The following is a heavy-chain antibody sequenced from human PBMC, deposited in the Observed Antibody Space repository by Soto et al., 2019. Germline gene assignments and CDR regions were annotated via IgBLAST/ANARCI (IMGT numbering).Heavy chain of an antibody. J-gene: IGHJ6*02. V-gene: IGHV3-30*18. Sequence: QVQLVESGGGVVQPGRSLRLSCAASGFTFSSYGMHWVRQAPGKGLEWVGVISYDGSNKYYADSVKGRFTISRDNSKNTLYLQMNSLRAEDTAVYYCAKDRGPYYYYGMDVWGQGTTVTVSS. CDR2: ISYDGSNK. CDR1: GFTFSSYG. D-gene: IGHD3-10*01. CDR3: AKDRGPYYYYGMDV.